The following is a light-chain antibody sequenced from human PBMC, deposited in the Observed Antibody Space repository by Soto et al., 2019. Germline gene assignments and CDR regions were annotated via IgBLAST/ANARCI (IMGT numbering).Light chain of an antibody. Sequence: EIVMTQSPATLSVSPGERATRSCRASQSVSNNLAWYQQRPGQAPRLLIHGASTRATGIPARFGGSGSGTEFTLTISSLQSEDFALYYCHQYDDWPPGYTFGQGTKLEI. J-gene: IGKJ2*01. CDR1: QSVSNN. CDR2: GAS. V-gene: IGKV3-15*01. CDR3: HQYDDWPPGYT.